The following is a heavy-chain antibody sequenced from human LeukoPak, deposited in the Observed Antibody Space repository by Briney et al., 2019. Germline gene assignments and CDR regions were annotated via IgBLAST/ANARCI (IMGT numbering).Heavy chain of an antibody. Sequence: GGSLRLSCAASGFTFSSYVLSWVRQAPGKGLDWVSGISGSGGSTYYAGSVKGRFTISRDNSKNTLYLQMNCLRAEDTAVYYCAKYSRDYYYDSSGYQPPYYFDYWGQGTLVTVSS. CDR3: AKYSRDYYYDSSGYQPPYYFDY. CDR1: GFTFSSYV. D-gene: IGHD3-22*01. J-gene: IGHJ4*02. CDR2: ISGSGGST. V-gene: IGHV3-23*01.